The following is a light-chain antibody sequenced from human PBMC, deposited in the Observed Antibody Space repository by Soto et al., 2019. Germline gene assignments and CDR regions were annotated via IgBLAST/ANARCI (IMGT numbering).Light chain of an antibody. CDR2: EGS. V-gene: IGLV2-23*03. Sequence: QSALTQPASVSGSPGQSITISCTGTSSDVGSYNLVSWYQQHPGKDPKLMIYEGSKRPTGVSHRFSGSKSGNTASLTISGLHAEDEADYYCCSYAGSSTFDVVFGGGTKLPLL. CDR3: CSYAGSSTFDVV. J-gene: IGLJ2*01. CDR1: SSDVGSYNL.